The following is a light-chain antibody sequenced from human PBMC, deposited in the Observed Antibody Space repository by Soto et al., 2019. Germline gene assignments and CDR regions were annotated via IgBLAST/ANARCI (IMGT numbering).Light chain of an antibody. Sequence: DIQMTQSPSSLSASVGDRVTISCRASQTISTYLNWYQKKPGNAPTLLMFGASSLHGGVPSRFSGRGSGTPLTLTIRELQPEDFRTYYCHRSYETPHSFGGGTKVEI. CDR2: GAS. J-gene: IGKJ4*01. V-gene: IGKV1-39*01. CDR1: QTISTY. CDR3: HRSYETPHS.